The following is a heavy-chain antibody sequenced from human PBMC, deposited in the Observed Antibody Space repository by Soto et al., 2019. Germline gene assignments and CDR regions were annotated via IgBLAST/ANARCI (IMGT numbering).Heavy chain of an antibody. D-gene: IGHD6-13*01. V-gene: IGHV3-15*07. CDR2: IKSKTDGGTT. CDR3: TTEGSRWPGYYYYGMDV. CDR1: GFTFSNAW. J-gene: IGHJ6*02. Sequence: EVQLVESGGGLVKPGGSLRLSCAASGFTFSNAWMNWVRQAPGKGLEWVGRIKSKTDGGTTDYAAPVKGRFTISRDDSKNTLYRQKNSLKTEDTAVYYGTTEGSRWPGYYYYGMDVWGQGTTVTVCS.